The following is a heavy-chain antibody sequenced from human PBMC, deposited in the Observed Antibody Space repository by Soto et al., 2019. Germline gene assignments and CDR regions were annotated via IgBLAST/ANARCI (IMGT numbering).Heavy chain of an antibody. CDR2: IDGDGSST. J-gene: IGHJ3*02. V-gene: IGHV3-74*01. D-gene: IGHD2-21*02. CDR3: ARSPTAVASDGFDI. Sequence: EVQLVESGGGLVQPGGFLRLSCAASGFTFSSYWMHWVRQAPGKGLMWVSRIDGDGSSTTYADSVRGRFTLSRDNAKNTLYLQMTSLRAEDTAVYYCARSPTAVASDGFDIWGQGTVVTVSS. CDR1: GFTFSSYW.